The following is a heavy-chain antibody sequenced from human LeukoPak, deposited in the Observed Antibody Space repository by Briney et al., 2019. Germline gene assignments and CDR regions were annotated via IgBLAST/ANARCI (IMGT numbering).Heavy chain of an antibody. Sequence: GGSLRLSCAASGFTFSSYGMHWVRQAPGKGLEWVAVISYDGSNKYYADSVKGRFTISRDNSKNTLYLQMNSLRAEDTAVYYCAKERYYYGSGSLGDWGQGTLVTVSS. D-gene: IGHD3-10*01. J-gene: IGHJ4*02. CDR2: ISYDGSNK. V-gene: IGHV3-30*18. CDR1: GFTFSSYG. CDR3: AKERYYYGSGSLGD.